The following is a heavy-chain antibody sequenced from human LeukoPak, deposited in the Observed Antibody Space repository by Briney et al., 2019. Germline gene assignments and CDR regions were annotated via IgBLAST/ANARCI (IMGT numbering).Heavy chain of an antibody. V-gene: IGHV3-15*01. J-gene: IGHJ4*02. CDR3: TTNADLDY. CDR1: GFTFSNAW. Sequence: RGSLRLSCAASGFTFSNAWMTWVRQAPGKGLEWVGRIKSGDGGTTDYAAPVKGRFTISRDDSKNTLYLQMNSLKTEDTALYYCTTNADLDYWGQGSLVTVSS. D-gene: IGHD2-2*01. CDR2: IKSGDGGTT.